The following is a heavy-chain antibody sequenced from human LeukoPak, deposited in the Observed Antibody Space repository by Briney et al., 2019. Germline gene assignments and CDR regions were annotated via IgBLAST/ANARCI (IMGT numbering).Heavy chain of an antibody. CDR3: ARDLYGDLNWFDP. J-gene: IGHJ5*02. CDR1: GYTFTGYY. Sequence: ASVKVSCKASGYTFTGYYMHWVRQAPGQGLEWMEWINPNSGGTNYAQRFQGRVTMTRDTSISTAYMELSRLRSDDTAVYYCARDLYGDLNWFDPWGQGTLVTVSS. D-gene: IGHD4-17*01. V-gene: IGHV1-2*02. CDR2: INPNSGGT.